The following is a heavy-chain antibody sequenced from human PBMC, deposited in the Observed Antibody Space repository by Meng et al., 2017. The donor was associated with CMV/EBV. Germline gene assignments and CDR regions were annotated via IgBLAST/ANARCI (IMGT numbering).Heavy chain of an antibody. Sequence: SAPGWVNPSETLSLTCTVSGGSISSSSYYWGWIRQPPGKGLEWIGSIYYSGSTYYNPSLKSRVTISVDTSKNQFSLKLSSVTAADTAVYYCARDAGHYDILTGYSYWGQGTLVTVSS. CDR3: ARDAGHYDILTGYSY. CDR1: GGSISSSSYY. CDR2: IYYSGST. D-gene: IGHD3-9*01. V-gene: IGHV4-39*07. J-gene: IGHJ4*02.